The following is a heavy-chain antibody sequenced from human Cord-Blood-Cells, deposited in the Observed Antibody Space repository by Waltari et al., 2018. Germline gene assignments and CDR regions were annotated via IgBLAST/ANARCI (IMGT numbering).Heavy chain of an antibody. V-gene: IGHV3-23*01. J-gene: IGHJ3*02. CDR3: AKDHSGGSYAGSAFDI. CDR2: ISGSGGST. Sequence: EVQLLESGGGLVQPGGSLSLSCAASGFTFSSYAMSWVRQAPGKGLEWVSAISGSGGSTDYADAVKCRFTISRDNSKNTLYLQMNSLRAEDTAVYYCAKDHSGGSYAGSAFDIWGQGTMVTVSS. D-gene: IGHD1-26*01. CDR1: GFTFSSYA.